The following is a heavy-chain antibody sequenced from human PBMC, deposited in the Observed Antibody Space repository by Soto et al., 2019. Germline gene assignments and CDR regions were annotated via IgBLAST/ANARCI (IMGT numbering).Heavy chain of an antibody. V-gene: IGHV4-59*01. CDR3: ARARPPDIVVVVPRPGYYGMDV. Sequence: SETLSLTCTVSVGSISSYYWSWIRQPPGKGLEWIGYIYYSGSTNYNPSLKSRVTISVDTSKNQFSLKLSSVTAADTAVYYCARARPPDIVVVVPRPGYYGMDVWGQGTTVTVSS. CDR1: VGSISSYY. J-gene: IGHJ6*02. CDR2: IYYSGST. D-gene: IGHD2-15*01.